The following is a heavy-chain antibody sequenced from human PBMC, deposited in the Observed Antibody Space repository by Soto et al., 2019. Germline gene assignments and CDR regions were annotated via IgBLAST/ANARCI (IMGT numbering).Heavy chain of an antibody. D-gene: IGHD5-18*01. V-gene: IGHV1-2*02. J-gene: IGHJ4*02. CDR1: GYTFTGYY. CDR2: INPNSGDT. Sequence: ASVKVSCKASGYTFTGYYMHWVRQAPGLGLEWMGWINPNSGDTIYAQQFQGRVTISRDNSKNTLYLQMNSLRAEDTAVYYCAKSPATWIQLWLTHWGQGTLVTVSS. CDR3: AKSPATWIQLWLTH.